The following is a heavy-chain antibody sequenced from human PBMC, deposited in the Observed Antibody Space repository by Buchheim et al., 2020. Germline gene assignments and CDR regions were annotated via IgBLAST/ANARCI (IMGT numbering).Heavy chain of an antibody. CDR2: ITSDGSDT. J-gene: IGHJ4*02. CDR3: VRVGVYDSSASHFDY. Sequence: EVQLVESGGGLVQPGGSLRLSCAASGFTFSSYWMHWVRQAPGKGLVWVSRITSDGSDTSHADSVKGRFTISRDKAKNTLYLQMNSLRAEDTAVYYCVRVGVYDSSASHFDYWGQGTL. CDR1: GFTFSSYW. D-gene: IGHD3-22*01. V-gene: IGHV3-74*01.